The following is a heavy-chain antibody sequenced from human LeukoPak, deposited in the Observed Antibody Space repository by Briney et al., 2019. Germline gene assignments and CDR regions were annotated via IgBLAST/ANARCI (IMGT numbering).Heavy chain of an antibody. D-gene: IGHD3-22*01. CDR2: ISYDGSNK. V-gene: IGHV3-30-3*01. Sequence: GGSLRLSCAASGFTFSSYAMHWVRQAPGKGLEWVAVISYDGSNKYYADSVKGRFTISRDNSKNTLYLQMNSLRAEDTAVYYCARDGDYYDSSGYYYGDSFDYWGQGTLVTVSS. J-gene: IGHJ4*02. CDR1: GFTFSSYA. CDR3: ARDGDYYDSSGYYYGDSFDY.